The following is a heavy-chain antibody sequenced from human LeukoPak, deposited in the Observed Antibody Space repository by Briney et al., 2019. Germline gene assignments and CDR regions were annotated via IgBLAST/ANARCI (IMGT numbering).Heavy chain of an antibody. CDR1: GFTFDDYA. V-gene: IGHV3-53*01. CDR2: IYSDGST. CDR3: ARGFRFLAIDD. J-gene: IGHJ4*02. Sequence: PGRSLRLSCAASGFTFDDYAMHWVRQAPGKGLEWVSVIYSDGSTYYADSVKGRFTISRDSSKNTLYVQMNSLRAEDTAVYYCARGFRFLAIDDWGQGTLVTVSS. D-gene: IGHD3-3*01.